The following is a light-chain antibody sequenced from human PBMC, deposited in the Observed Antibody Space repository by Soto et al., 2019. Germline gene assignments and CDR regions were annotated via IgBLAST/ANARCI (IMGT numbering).Light chain of an antibody. CDR2: GAS. Sequence: EIVMTQSPATLSVSPGERATLSCRASQSVSSNLAWYQPKPGQAPRLLIYGASTRATGIPARFSGSGSGTEFTLTISSLQSEDFAVYYCQQYNNWLRATFGPGTKVEIK. CDR1: QSVSSN. J-gene: IGKJ1*01. V-gene: IGKV3-15*01. CDR3: QQYNNWLRAT.